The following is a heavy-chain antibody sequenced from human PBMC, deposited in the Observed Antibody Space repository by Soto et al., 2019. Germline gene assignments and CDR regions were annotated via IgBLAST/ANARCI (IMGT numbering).Heavy chain of an antibody. V-gene: IGHV1-8*01. D-gene: IGHD1-1*01. Sequence: QVQLVQSGTEVKKPGASVKVSCKASGYTFTSYDINWVRQATGQGLEWMGWMNPNSGNTGYAQKFQGRVTMTRNTSISTAYMELSSLKSEDTAVYYCARESTGTTSMDVWGQGTTVTVSS. CDR2: MNPNSGNT. CDR3: ARESTGTTSMDV. J-gene: IGHJ6*02. CDR1: GYTFTSYD.